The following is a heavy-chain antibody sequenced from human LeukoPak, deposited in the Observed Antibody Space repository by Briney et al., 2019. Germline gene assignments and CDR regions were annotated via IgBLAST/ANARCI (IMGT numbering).Heavy chain of an antibody. CDR3: ARERDRISQIEAARGVSGNWFDP. D-gene: IGHD3-10*01. CDR2: FDPEDGET. Sequence: ASVKVSCKASGYSFTGYYMHWVRQAPGKGLEWMGGFDPEDGETIYAQKFQGRVTITADESTSTAYMELSSLRSEDTAVYYCARERDRISQIEAARGVSGNWFDPWGQGTLVTVSS. CDR1: GYSFTGYY. V-gene: IGHV1-24*01. J-gene: IGHJ5*02.